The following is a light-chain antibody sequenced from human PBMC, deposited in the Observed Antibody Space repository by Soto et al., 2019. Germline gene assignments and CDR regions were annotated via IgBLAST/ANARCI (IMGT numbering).Light chain of an antibody. V-gene: IGKV3-15*01. CDR1: QGVRSS. CDR3: QQYNSWPET. CDR2: DAS. Sequence: EIVMTQSPGTLSVSPGERATLFCRASQGVRSSLAWYQQKPGQPPRLLIYDASTRATGIPARFSGSGSGTEFTLTISSLQSEDFAVYYCQQYNSWPETFGQGTKVDI. J-gene: IGKJ1*01.